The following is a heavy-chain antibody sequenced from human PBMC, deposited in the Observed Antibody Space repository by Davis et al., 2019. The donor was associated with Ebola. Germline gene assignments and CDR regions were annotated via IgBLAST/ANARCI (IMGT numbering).Heavy chain of an antibody. V-gene: IGHV1-69*13. CDR1: GYTFTSYD. Sequence: AASVKVSCKASGYTFTSYDINWVRQATGQGLEWMGGIIPIFGTANYAQKFQGRVTITADESTSTAYMELSSLRSEDTAVYYWARDGHDYGDYGRLGNWFDPWGQGTLVTVSS. D-gene: IGHD4-17*01. J-gene: IGHJ5*02. CDR2: IIPIFGTA. CDR3: ARDGHDYGDYGRLGNWFDP.